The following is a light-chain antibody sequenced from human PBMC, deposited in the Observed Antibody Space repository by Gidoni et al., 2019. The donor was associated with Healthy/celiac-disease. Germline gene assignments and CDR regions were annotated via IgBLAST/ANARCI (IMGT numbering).Light chain of an antibody. Sequence: DIVLPQSPDSLAVSLGERATINCKSSQSVLYSSNNKNYLAWYQQKPGQPPKLLIYWASTRESGVPDRFSGSGSGTDFTLTISSRQAEDVAVYYCQQYYSTPQTFGQGTKVEIK. CDR2: WAS. J-gene: IGKJ1*01. V-gene: IGKV4-1*01. CDR3: QQYYSTPQT. CDR1: QSVLYSSNNKNY.